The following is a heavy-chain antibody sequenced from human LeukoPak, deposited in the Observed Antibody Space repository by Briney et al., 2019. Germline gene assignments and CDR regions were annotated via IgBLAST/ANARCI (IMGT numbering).Heavy chain of an antibody. V-gene: IGHV4-61*05. CDR3: ARERVGPEGSFDY. CDR2: ISYSGST. J-gene: IGHJ4*02. D-gene: IGHD1-26*01. Sequence: SETLSLTCTVSGGSISGSSYYWGWIRQPPGKGLEWIGYISYSGSTNSNPSLKCRVTMSVDTSKNQFSLKLSSLTAADTAVYYCARERVGPEGSFDYWGQGTLVTVSS. CDR1: GGSISGSSYY.